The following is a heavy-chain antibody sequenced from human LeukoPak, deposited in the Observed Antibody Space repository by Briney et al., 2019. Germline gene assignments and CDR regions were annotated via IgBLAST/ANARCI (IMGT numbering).Heavy chain of an antibody. Sequence: PGGSLRLSCAASGFTFSSYTMNWVRQAPGKGLEWVSYISSSGSTIYYADSVKGRFTISRDNAKNSLYLQMNSLRAEDTAVYYCARGSGYPWYMDVWGKGTTVTISS. J-gene: IGHJ6*03. CDR1: GFTFSSYT. CDR3: ARGSGYPWYMDV. V-gene: IGHV3-48*04. CDR2: ISSSGSTI. D-gene: IGHD3-22*01.